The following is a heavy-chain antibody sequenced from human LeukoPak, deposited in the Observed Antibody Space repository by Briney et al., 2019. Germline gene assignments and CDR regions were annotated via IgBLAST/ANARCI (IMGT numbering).Heavy chain of an antibody. V-gene: IGHV3-74*01. CDR3: TTIRPDY. CDR2: IKSDVSST. CDR1: GFTFSSYW. J-gene: IGHJ4*02. Sequence: GESLRLSCEASGFTFSSYWMHWVRQGQGKGLVWVARIKSDVSSTDYGDSVKGRFTISRDNAKNKLYLQMNSLRAEDTGVYYCTTIRPDYWGQGTLVTVSS. D-gene: IGHD5-12*01.